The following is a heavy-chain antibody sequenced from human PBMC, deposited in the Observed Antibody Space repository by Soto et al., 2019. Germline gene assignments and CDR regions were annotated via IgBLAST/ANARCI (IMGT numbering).Heavy chain of an antibody. D-gene: IGHD3-3*01. Sequence: GGSLRLSCAASGFTFSSYAMSWVRQAPGKGLEWVSAISGSGGSTYYADSVKGRFTISRDNSKNTLYLQMNSLRAEDTAVYYCTTDPYGADEAFLGYWGQGTLVTASS. CDR3: TTDPYGADEAFLGY. V-gene: IGHV3-23*01. J-gene: IGHJ4*02. CDR1: GFTFSSYA. CDR2: ISGSGGST.